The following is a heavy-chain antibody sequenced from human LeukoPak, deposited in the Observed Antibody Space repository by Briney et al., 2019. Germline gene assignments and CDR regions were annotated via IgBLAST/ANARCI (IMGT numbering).Heavy chain of an antibody. CDR2: ISWNSGSI. CDR1: GFTFDDYA. Sequence: GGSLRLSCAASGFTFDDYAMHWVRQAPGKGLEWVSGISWNSGSIGYADSVKGRFTISRDNAKNSLYPQMNSLRAEDMALYYCAKDMEGDYYDSSGYDYWGQGTLVTVSS. CDR3: AKDMEGDYYDSSGYDY. J-gene: IGHJ4*02. V-gene: IGHV3-9*03. D-gene: IGHD3-22*01.